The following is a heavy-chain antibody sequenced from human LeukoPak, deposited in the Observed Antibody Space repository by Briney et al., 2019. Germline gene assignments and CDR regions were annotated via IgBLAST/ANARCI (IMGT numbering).Heavy chain of an antibody. CDR1: GASLSCYY. J-gene: IGHJ4*02. Sequence: ASETLSLPCTVSGASLSCYYWSWIRQPPGKGLEWIGFIYYSGSTRYNPSLESRVTMSVDTSKNQFSLNLSSVTAADTAVYFCARHRVALAGSYFDHWGQGTLVTVSS. CDR2: IYYSGST. V-gene: IGHV4-59*08. CDR3: ARHRVALAGSYFDH. D-gene: IGHD6-19*01.